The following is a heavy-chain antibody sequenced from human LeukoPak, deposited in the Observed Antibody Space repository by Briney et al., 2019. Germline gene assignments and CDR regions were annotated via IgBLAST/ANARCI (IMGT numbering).Heavy chain of an antibody. J-gene: IGHJ6*03. CDR2: IYYSGST. CDR1: GGSISSSSYY. D-gene: IGHD6-6*01. V-gene: IGHV4-39*01. CDR3: ARHYVGEQLVSYYMDV. Sequence: SETLSLTCTVSGGSISSSSYYWGWIRQPSGKGLEWIGSIYYSGSTYYNPSLKSRVTISVDTSKNQFSLKLSSVTAADTAVYYCARHYVGEQLVSYYMDVWGKGTTVTVSS.